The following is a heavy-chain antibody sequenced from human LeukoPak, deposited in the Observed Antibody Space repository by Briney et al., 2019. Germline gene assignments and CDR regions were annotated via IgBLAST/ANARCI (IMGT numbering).Heavy chain of an antibody. J-gene: IGHJ4*02. Sequence: GGSLRLSCAASRFIFSSYTMDWVRQAPGKGLEWVSSISSRSNYIYYADSVKGRFTISRENAKNSLYLQMNSLRAEDTAVYYCARARPDGDYVIDYWGQGTLVTVSS. CDR3: ARARPDGDYVIDY. CDR1: RFIFSSYT. CDR2: ISSRSNYI. D-gene: IGHD4-17*01. V-gene: IGHV3-21*06.